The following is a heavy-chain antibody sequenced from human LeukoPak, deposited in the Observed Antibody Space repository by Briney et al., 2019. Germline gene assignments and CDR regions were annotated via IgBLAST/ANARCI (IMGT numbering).Heavy chain of an antibody. D-gene: IGHD5-18*01. V-gene: IGHV3-23*01. CDR1: GFTFSSYA. Sequence: PGGSLRLSCAASGFTFSSYAMSWVRQAPGKGLEWVSAISGSGGSTYYADSVKGRFTISRDNSKNTLYLQMNSPRAEDTAVYYCAKSGYSYGYFHGYWGQGTLVTVSS. CDR3: AKSGYSYGYFHGY. J-gene: IGHJ4*02. CDR2: ISGSGGST.